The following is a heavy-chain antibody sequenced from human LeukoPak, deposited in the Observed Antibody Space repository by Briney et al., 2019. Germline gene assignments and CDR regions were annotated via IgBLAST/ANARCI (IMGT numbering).Heavy chain of an antibody. CDR2: INPNSGGT. Sequence: ASVKVSCEASGYTFTSYYLHWVRQAPGQGPEWMGWINPNSGGTNYAQKFQGRVTMTRDTSISTAYMELNRLRSDDTAEYYCARALYYDSSGYYSSSYYYFQHWGQGTLVTVSS. J-gene: IGHJ1*01. D-gene: IGHD3-22*01. V-gene: IGHV1-2*02. CDR1: GYTFTSYY. CDR3: ARALYYDSSGYYSSSYYYFQH.